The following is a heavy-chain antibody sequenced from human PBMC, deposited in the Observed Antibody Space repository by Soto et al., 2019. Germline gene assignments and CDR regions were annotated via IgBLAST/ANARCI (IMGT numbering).Heavy chain of an antibody. D-gene: IGHD3-22*01. V-gene: IGHV1-24*01. CDR1: GYSLTELS. J-gene: IGHJ4*02. CDR3: GRVYYDSSGYYLFSGY. CDR2: FDPEDGET. Sequence: GASVRVSCKVSGYSLTELSMHWVRQAPGKGLEWMGGFDPEDGETIYAQKFQGRVTMTADTSTNTAYMELRSLRSEDTAVYYCGRVYYDSSGYYLFSGYWGQGTVVTVSS.